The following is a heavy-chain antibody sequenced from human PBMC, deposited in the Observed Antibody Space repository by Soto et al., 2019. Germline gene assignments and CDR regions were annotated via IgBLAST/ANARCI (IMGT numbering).Heavy chain of an antibody. V-gene: IGHV3-53*01. Sequence: EVQLVESGGGLVQPGGSLRLSCAASGFTISNNYMNWVRQAPGKGLEWVSFIYSGDSTNYADSVKGRFTISRDNSTDRVYLQLNTLGAEDRAVYYWAGGGGATGEYYYHYYTLDVWGQGTTVTVSS. CDR2: IYSGDST. D-gene: IGHD1-26*01. CDR3: AGGGGATGEYYYHYYTLDV. CDR1: GFTISNNY. J-gene: IGHJ6*02.